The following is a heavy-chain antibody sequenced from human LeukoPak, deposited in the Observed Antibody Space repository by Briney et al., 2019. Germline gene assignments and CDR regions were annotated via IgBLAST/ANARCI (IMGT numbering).Heavy chain of an antibody. J-gene: IGHJ3*02. Sequence: PGGSLRLSCAASGFTFSSYGMHWVRQAPGKGLEWVAVIWYDGSNKYYADSVKGRFTISRDNSKNTLYLQMNSLRAEDTAVCYCAILGDSSGYYHDAFDIWGQGTMVTVSS. CDR2: IWYDGSNK. D-gene: IGHD3-22*01. CDR1: GFTFSSYG. CDR3: AILGDSSGYYHDAFDI. V-gene: IGHV3-33*01.